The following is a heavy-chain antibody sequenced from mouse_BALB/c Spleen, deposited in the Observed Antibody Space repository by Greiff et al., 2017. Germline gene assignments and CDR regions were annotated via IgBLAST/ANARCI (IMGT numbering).Heavy chain of an antibody. CDR3: ARGNYGSSSPFAY. D-gene: IGHD1-1*01. V-gene: IGHV2-9*02. CDR2: IWAGGST. Sequence: QVQLQQSGPGLVAPSQSLSITCTVSGFSLTSYGVHWVRQPPGKGLEWLGVIWAGGSTNYNSALMSRLSISKDNSKSQVFLKMNSLQTDDTAMYYCARGNYGSSSPFAYWGQGTLVTVSA. J-gene: IGHJ3*01. CDR1: GFSLTSYG.